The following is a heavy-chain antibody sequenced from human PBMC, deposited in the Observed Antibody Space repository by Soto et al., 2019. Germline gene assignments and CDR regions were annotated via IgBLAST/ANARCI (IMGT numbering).Heavy chain of an antibody. J-gene: IGHJ3*02. CDR2: ISDSGST. CDR1: GGSISNYY. CDR3: VRPQAKELGTIRGAFDI. D-gene: IGHD3-10*01. Sequence: SETLSLTCNVSGGSISNYYWNWIRQPPGKRLEWIGYISDSGSTKYNPSLMSRVTISADMSKNQVSLKVKSVAAADTAMYYCVRPQAKELGTIRGAFDIWGQGTKVTVSS. V-gene: IGHV4-59*01.